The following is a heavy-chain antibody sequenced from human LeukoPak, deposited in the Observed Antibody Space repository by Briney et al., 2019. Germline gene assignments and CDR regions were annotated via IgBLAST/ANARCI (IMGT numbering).Heavy chain of an antibody. Sequence: SETLSLTCTVSGGSISSSSYYWGWIRQPPGKGLEWIGSIYYSGSTYYNPSLKSRVTISVDTSKNQFSLKLSSVTAADTAVYYRARHRRPGSGYYYVPSKAFDYWGQGTLVTVSS. J-gene: IGHJ4*02. CDR3: ARHRRPGSGYYYVPSKAFDY. CDR2: IYYSGST. V-gene: IGHV4-39*01. D-gene: IGHD3-22*01. CDR1: GGSISSSSYY.